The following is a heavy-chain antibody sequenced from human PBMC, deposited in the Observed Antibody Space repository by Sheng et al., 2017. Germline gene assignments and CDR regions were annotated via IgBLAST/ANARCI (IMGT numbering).Heavy chain of an antibody. Sequence: QVQLEQWGAGLLKPSETLSLSCAVKGGSFSGHYSSWIRQSPGKALEWIGHIHRNGHIAYNPSLKSRVTMSIDTSKNQFSLQLNSVTAADTAVYYCTRGSDLIWLQFYWGQGSLVTVSS. J-gene: IGHJ4*02. CDR3: TRGSDLIWLQFY. V-gene: IGHV4-34*02. CDR2: IHRNGHI. D-gene: IGHD3-10*01. CDR1: GGSFSGHY.